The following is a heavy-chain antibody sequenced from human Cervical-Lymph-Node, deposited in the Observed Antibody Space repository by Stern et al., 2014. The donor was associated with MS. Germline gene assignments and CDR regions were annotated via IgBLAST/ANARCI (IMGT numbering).Heavy chain of an antibody. V-gene: IGHV4-59*01. J-gene: IGHJ4*02. CDR1: GGSISSDS. CDR3: ARDRDNSWHPTRYFAY. CDR2: IYYNGST. Sequence: QLQLHESGPGLVKPSETLSLTCTVSGGSISSDSWSWIRQPPGTGLEWIGYIYYNGSTTYNPSLKSRVTISVDTSKNQFSLKLSSVTAADTAVYYCARDRDNSWHPTRYFAYWGQGTLVTVSS. D-gene: IGHD6-13*01.